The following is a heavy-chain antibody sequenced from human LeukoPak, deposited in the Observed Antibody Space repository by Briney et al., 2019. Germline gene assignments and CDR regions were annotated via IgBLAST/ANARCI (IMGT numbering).Heavy chain of an antibody. Sequence: ASVKVSCKASGYTFTAYYLHWVQQAPGQGLEWMGYFYPKSRDTYFAQKFQDRVTMTMDTSISTVSMELSRLRSDDTAVYYCARDEDAPNTNALDIWGQGTKVTVSS. CDR3: ARDEDAPNTNALDI. J-gene: IGHJ3*02. V-gene: IGHV1-2*02. CDR2: FYPKSRDT. D-gene: IGHD1/OR15-1a*01. CDR1: GYTFTAYY.